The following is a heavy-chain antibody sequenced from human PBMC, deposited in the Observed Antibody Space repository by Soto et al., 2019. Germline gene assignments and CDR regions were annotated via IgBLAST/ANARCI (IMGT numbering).Heavy chain of an antibody. V-gene: IGHV1-18*01. CDR3: ARAQDTALDAFDI. D-gene: IGHD2-15*01. J-gene: IGHJ3*02. Sequence: ASVKVSCKASGYTFTSYGISWVRQASGQGLEWMGWISAYNGNTNYARKLQGRVTMTTDTSTSTAYMELRSLRSDDTAVYYCARAQDTALDAFDIWGQGTMVTVSS. CDR1: GYTFTSYG. CDR2: ISAYNGNT.